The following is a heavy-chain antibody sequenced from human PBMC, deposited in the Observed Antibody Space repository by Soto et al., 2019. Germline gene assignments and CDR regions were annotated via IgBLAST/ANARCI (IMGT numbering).Heavy chain of an antibody. CDR1: GGSVRSGSYY. CDR3: ARVEDYGDYFDY. V-gene: IGHV4-61*01. J-gene: IGHJ4*02. Sequence: SETLSLTCTVSGGSVRSGSYYWSWIRQPPGKGLEWIGYIYYSGTTNYNPSLKSRVTISVDTSKNQFSLKLSSVTAADTAVYYCARVEDYGDYFDYWGQGTLVTVPQ. D-gene: IGHD4-17*01. CDR2: IYYSGTT.